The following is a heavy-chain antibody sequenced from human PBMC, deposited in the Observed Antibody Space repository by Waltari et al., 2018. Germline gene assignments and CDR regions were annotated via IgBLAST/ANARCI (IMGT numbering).Heavy chain of an antibody. J-gene: IGHJ4*02. CDR1: GYSISSGYY. Sequence: QVQLQESGPGLVKPSETLSLTCTVSGYSISSGYYWGWIRQPPGKGLEWIGRIYHSRDSYYNPSLKSRVTISVDTSKNQFSLKLSSVTAADTAVYYCARLTDFWSGYYDYWGQGTLVTVSS. D-gene: IGHD3-3*01. CDR2: IYHSRDS. CDR3: ARLTDFWSGYYDY. V-gene: IGHV4-38-2*02.